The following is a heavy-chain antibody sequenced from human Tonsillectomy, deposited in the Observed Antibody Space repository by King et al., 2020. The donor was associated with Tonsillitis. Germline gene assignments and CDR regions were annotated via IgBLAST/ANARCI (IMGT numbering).Heavy chain of an antibody. Sequence: HVQLVQSGGGVVQPGGSLRLSCAASGFTFSTYGMHWVRQAPGKGLEWVAFIRYDGSNKYYADSVKGRFTISRDNSKNTLYLQMNSLRAEDTAVYYCAKDWGYYYGSGSYYEGRDIWGQGTMVTVSS. V-gene: IGHV3-30*02. J-gene: IGHJ3*02. D-gene: IGHD3-10*01. CDR3: AKDWGYYYGSGSYYEGRDI. CDR2: IRYDGSNK. CDR1: GFTFSTYG.